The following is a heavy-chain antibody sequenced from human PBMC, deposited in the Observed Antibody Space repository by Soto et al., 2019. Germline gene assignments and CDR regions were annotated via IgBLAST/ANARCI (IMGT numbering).Heavy chain of an antibody. D-gene: IGHD1-1*01. CDR1: GYNFTRFG. J-gene: IGHJ6*02. Sequence: QFQLVQSGAEVKKPGASVKVSCKASGYNFTRFGISWVRQAPGHGLEWKGWMGAHSGHTRQAQKFQRRLSMTTDDTMHTDYIDLRCLTSDETALYYCGREGHKLAQEDYYQFDDMDGWGRGNTVIVTS. V-gene: IGHV1-18*01. CDR2: MGAHSGHT. CDR3: GREGHKLAQEDYYQFDDMDG.